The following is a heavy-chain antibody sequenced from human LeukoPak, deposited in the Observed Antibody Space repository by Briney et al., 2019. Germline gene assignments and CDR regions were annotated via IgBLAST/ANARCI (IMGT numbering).Heavy chain of an antibody. CDR3: ARGRGNYYDSSGYYYFDY. CDR1: GFTFDDYG. J-gene: IGHJ4*02. V-gene: IGHV3-20*04. D-gene: IGHD3-22*01. CDR2: INWNGGST. Sequence: PGGSLRLSCAASGFTFDDYGMSWVRQAPGKGLEWVSGINWNGGSTGYADSVKGRFTISRDNAKNSLYLQMNSLRAEDTAVYYCARGRGNYYDSSGYYYFDYWGQGTLVTVSS.